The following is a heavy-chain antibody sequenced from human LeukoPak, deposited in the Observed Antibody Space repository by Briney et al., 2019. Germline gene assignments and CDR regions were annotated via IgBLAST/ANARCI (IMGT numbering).Heavy chain of an antibody. CDR1: GGTFSSYA. Sequence: ASVKVSCKASGGTFSSYAISWVRQAPGQALEWMGGIIPIFGTANYAQKFQGRVTITADESTSTAYMELSSLRSEDTAVYYCARDLEGATMAPYFQHWGQGTLVTVSS. J-gene: IGHJ1*01. CDR2: IIPIFGTA. D-gene: IGHD1-26*01. V-gene: IGHV1-69*13. CDR3: ARDLEGATMAPYFQH.